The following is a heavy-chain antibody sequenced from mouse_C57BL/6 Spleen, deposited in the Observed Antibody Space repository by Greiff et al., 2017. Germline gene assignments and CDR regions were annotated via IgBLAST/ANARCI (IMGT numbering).Heavy chain of an antibody. J-gene: IGHJ2*01. CDR1: GFTFSSYA. V-gene: IGHV5-4*01. D-gene: IGHD1-1*01. Sequence: EVHLVESGGGLVKPGGSLKLSCAASGFTFSSYAMSWVRQTPEKRLEWVATISDGGSYTYYPDNVKGRFTISRDNAKNNLYLQMSHLKSEDTAMYYCARNYGSSGFDYWGQGTTLTVSS. CDR3: ARNYGSSGFDY. CDR2: ISDGGSYT.